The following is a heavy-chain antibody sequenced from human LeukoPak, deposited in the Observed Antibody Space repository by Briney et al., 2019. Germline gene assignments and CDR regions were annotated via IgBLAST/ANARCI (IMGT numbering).Heavy chain of an antibody. D-gene: IGHD3-22*01. CDR3: ARDRTLYYDSSGYPSAYYFDY. CDR2: VYYSGST. CDR1: GGSISSGGYY. V-gene: IGHV4-31*03. J-gene: IGHJ4*02. Sequence: SETLSLTCTVSGGSISSGGYYWSWIRQHPGKGLEWIGYVYYSGSTYYNPSLKSRVTMSVDTSKNQFSLKLSSVTAADTAVYYCARDRTLYYDSSGYPSAYYFDYWGQGTLVTVSS.